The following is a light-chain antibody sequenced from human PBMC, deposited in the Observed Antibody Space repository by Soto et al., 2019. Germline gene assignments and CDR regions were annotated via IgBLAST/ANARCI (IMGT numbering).Light chain of an antibody. J-gene: IGKJ2*01. CDR1: QSIGHF. CDR3: QQDYDMPHT. CDR2: ATS. V-gene: IGKV1-39*01. Sequence: IQVTQSPSSLSTSIGDKVTITCRASQSIGHFLNWYQQKPGKAPNLIIYATSTLRSGVPSRFTGSGSGTDFTLTITNLQPQDFADYFCQQDYDMPHTFGQGTSLEI.